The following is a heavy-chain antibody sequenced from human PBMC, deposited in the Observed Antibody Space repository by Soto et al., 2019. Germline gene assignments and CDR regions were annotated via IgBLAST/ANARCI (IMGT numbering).Heavy chain of an antibody. CDR3: ARTSLSIAAAGDFDY. V-gene: IGHV3-21*01. Sequence: GGSLRHSCAASGFTFSSYSMNLVRQAPGKGLEWVSSISSSSSYIYYADSVKGRFTISRDNAKNSLYLQMNSLRAEDTAVYYCARTSLSIAAAGDFDYWGQGTLVTVSS. CDR1: GFTFSSYS. CDR2: ISSSSSYI. D-gene: IGHD6-13*01. J-gene: IGHJ4*02.